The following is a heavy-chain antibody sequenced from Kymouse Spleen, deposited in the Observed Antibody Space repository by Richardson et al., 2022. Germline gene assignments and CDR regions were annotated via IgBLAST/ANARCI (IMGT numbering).Heavy chain of an antibody. D-gene: IGHD3-10*01. CDR3: ARGITMVRGVMWYYYYGMDV. V-gene: IGHV4-34*01. CDR2: INHSGST. CDR1: GGSFSGYY. Sequence: QVQLQQWGAGLLKPSETLSLTCAVYGGSFSGYYWSWIRQPPGKGLEWIGEINHSGSTNYNPSLKSRVTISVDTSKNQFSLKLSSVTAADTAVYYCARGITMVRGVMWYYYYGMDVWGQGTTVTVSS. J-gene: IGHJ6*02.